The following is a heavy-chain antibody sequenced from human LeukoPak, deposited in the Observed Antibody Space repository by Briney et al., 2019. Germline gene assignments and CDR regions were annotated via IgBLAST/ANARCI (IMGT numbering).Heavy chain of an antibody. Sequence: ASVKVSCKASGGTFSSYAITWVPQAPGQGLEWMGRIIPIFGTANYAQKFQGRVTITTDESTSTAYMELSSLRSEDTAVYYCASTPGIAAAVFDPWGQGTLVTVSS. CDR1: GGTFSSYA. V-gene: IGHV1-69*05. CDR3: ASTPGIAAAVFDP. J-gene: IGHJ5*02. CDR2: IIPIFGTA. D-gene: IGHD6-13*01.